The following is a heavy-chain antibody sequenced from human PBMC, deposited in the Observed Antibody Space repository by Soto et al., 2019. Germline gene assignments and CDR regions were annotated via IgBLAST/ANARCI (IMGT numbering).Heavy chain of an antibody. Sequence: QVQLVQSGAEVKKPGASVKVSCKASGYTFTSYGISWVRQAPGQGLEWMGWISAYNGNTNYAQKLQGRVTMTTDTSTSTAYMELMSLRSDDTAVYYCARDRLITMVRGVIIKDYWGQGTLVTVSS. J-gene: IGHJ4*02. D-gene: IGHD3-10*01. CDR2: ISAYNGNT. CDR1: GYTFTSYG. V-gene: IGHV1-18*01. CDR3: ARDRLITMVRGVIIKDY.